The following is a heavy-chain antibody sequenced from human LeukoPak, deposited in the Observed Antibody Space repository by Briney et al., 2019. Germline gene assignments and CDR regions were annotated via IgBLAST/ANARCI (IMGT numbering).Heavy chain of an antibody. V-gene: IGHV6-1*01. CDR1: GDSVSSKSAT. CDR3: ARDGSPFMMTSVFDY. CDR2: TYYRSKWYN. D-gene: IGHD3-16*01. Sequence: SQTLSLTRAISGDSVSSKSATWNWIRQSPSRGLEWLGRTYYRSKWYNDYAVSVKSRITINPDTSKSQFSLHLNSVTPEDTAVYYCARDGSPFMMTSVFDYWGQGTLVTVSS. J-gene: IGHJ4*02.